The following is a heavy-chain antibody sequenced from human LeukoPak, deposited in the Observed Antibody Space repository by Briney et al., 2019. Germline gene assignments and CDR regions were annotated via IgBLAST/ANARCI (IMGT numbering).Heavy chain of an antibody. D-gene: IGHD3-22*01. J-gene: IGHJ6*03. V-gene: IGHV1-69*13. CDR1: GYTFTSYG. CDR3: ARDLIGGPYYYCMDV. Sequence: SVKVSCKASGYTFTSYGISWVRQAPGQGLEWMGGIIPIFGTANYAQKFQGRVTITADESTSTAYMELSSLRSEDTAVYYCARDLIGGPYYYCMDVWGKGTTVTVSS. CDR2: IIPIFGTA.